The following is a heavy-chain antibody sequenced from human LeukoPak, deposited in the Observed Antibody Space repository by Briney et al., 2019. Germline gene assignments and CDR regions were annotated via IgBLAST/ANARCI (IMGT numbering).Heavy chain of an antibody. CDR1: GFTFDDYA. V-gene: IGHV3-9*01. CDR2: ISYNSDTI. J-gene: IGHJ2*01. Sequence: QAGGSLRLSCAASGFTFDDYAMHWVRQAPGKGLEWVSGISYNSDTIAYADSVKGRFTISRDNAKNSLYLQMNSLRAEDTVLYYCAKDYCGGDCYSGWYFDLWGRGTLVTVSS. D-gene: IGHD2-21*02. CDR3: AKDYCGGDCYSGWYFDL.